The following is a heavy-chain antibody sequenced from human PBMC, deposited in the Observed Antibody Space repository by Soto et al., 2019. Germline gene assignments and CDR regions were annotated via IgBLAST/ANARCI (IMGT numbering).Heavy chain of an antibody. CDR2: ISGSSSMI. CDR3: ASDFWSEFW. J-gene: IGHJ4*02. D-gene: IGHD3-3*01. V-gene: IGHV3-48*03. CDR1: GITLTPYE. Sequence: GGSLRLSCAASGITLTPYEMYWVRQAPGKGLEWISYISGSSSMIYYADSVKGRFTVSRDNAKNSLFLQMNSLRAEDTAVYYCASDFWSEFWWGQGTPVTVSS.